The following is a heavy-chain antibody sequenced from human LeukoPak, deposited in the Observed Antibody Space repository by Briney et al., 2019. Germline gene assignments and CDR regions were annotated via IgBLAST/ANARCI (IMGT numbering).Heavy chain of an antibody. J-gene: IGHJ4*02. V-gene: IGHV3-23*01. CDR2: ISGSGGST. CDR1: GFTFSSYA. Sequence: QTGGSLRLSCAASGFTFSSYAMSWVRQAPGKGLEWVSAISGSGGSTYYADSVKGRFTISRDNSKNTLYLQMNSLRAEDTAVYYCAKKFSSGSQLFDYWGQGTLVTVSS. CDR3: AKKFSSGSQLFDY. D-gene: IGHD6-19*01.